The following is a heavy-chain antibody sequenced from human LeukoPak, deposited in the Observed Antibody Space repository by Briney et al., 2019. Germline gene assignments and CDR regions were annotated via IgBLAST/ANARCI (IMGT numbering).Heavy chain of an antibody. Sequence: SETLSLTCIVSGGSISSSSYYWGWIRQPPGKGLEWIATIYYSGSTSYNPSLKSRVTISVDTSKNQFSLKLSSVTAADTAVYYCVRRMAEYSYGYDYWGQGTLVTVSS. CDR2: IYYSGST. D-gene: IGHD5-18*01. CDR1: GGSISSSSYY. V-gene: IGHV4-39*01. J-gene: IGHJ4*02. CDR3: VRRMAEYSYGYDY.